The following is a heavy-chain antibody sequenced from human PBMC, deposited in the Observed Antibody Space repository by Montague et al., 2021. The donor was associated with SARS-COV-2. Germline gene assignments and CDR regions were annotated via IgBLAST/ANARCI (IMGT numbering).Heavy chain of an antibody. CDR2: VYYSGYT. CDR1: GDSVSSSDHY. CDR3: ARRRLREDYFDF. J-gene: IGHJ4*02. V-gene: IGHV4-39*01. Sequence: SETLSLTCTVSGDSVSSSDHYWGWIRQPPGKGPEWLGIVYYSGYTYYNPSVKGRVTISIDASKNQFSLKLNSLTATDTAIYHCARRRLREDYFDFWGQGTLLHVSS. D-gene: IGHD4-17*01.